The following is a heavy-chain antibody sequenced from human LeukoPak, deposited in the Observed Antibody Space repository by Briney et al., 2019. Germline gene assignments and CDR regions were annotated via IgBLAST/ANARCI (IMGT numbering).Heavy chain of an antibody. CDR1: GYTFTSYD. Sequence: ASVKVSCKASGYTFTSYDISWVRQATGQGLEWMGWMNPNSGNTGYAQKFQGRVTMTRNTSISTAYMELSSLRSEDTAVYYCARGYYDSSGYSPFDYWGQGTLVTVSS. CDR2: MNPNSGNT. J-gene: IGHJ4*02. CDR3: ARGYYDSSGYSPFDY. V-gene: IGHV1-8*01. D-gene: IGHD3-22*01.